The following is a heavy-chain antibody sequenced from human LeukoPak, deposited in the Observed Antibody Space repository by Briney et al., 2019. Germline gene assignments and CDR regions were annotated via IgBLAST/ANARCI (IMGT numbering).Heavy chain of an antibody. V-gene: IGHV3-23*01. Sequence: TGGCLRVSCAASGFSFSSYAVSWVRQATGKGLEGVSAMSSSDDGRYYAASVRGRFTISRDTSRSTLYLQMNSLRAEDTAVYYCAELGITMIGGVWGKGTTVTISS. J-gene: IGHJ6*04. CDR3: AELGITMIGGV. CDR2: MSSSDDGR. D-gene: IGHD3-10*02. CDR1: GFSFSSYA.